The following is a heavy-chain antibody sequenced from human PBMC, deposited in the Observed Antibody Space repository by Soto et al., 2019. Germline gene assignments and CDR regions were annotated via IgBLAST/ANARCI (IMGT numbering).Heavy chain of an antibody. CDR1: VYSVTSNW. D-gene: IGHD3-9*01. CDR3: ARPGLRYFD. J-gene: IGHJ4*02. Sequence: GESLKISCKGSVYSVTSNWIAWVRQMPGKCLEWMAIIYPGDSDTXXGPSFQGXXTISAYNSISTXFLQWXSLKAADTAIYYCARPGLRYFDWREGTLVTVSS. CDR2: IYPGDSDT. V-gene: IGHV5-51*01.